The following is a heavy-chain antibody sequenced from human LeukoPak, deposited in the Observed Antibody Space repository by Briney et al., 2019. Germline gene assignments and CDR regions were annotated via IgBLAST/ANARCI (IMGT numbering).Heavy chain of an antibody. V-gene: IGHV3-74*01. Sequence: GGSLRLSCVASGFTFSSNWMHWVRQAPGKGLAWVSRITSDGRTTSYADSVKGRFTISRDNGKNTLYLQMNSLRAEDTAVYYCSTSGFSSMRYFQHWGQGTLVTVSS. CDR1: GFTFSSNW. J-gene: IGHJ1*01. CDR3: STSGFSSMRYFQH. CDR2: ITSDGRTT. D-gene: IGHD3-22*01.